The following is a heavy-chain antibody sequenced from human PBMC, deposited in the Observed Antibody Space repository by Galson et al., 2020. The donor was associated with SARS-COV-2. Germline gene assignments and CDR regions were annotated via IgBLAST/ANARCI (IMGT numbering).Heavy chain of an antibody. CDR3: ASDITIFGVVIPNY. V-gene: IGHV4-39*07. CDR1: GGSISSSSYY. Sequence: SETLSLTCTVSGGSISSSSYYWGWIRQPPGQGLEWIGSIYYSGSTYYNPSLKSRVTISVDTSKNQFSLKLSSVTAADTAVYYCASDITIFGVVIPNYWGQGTLVTVSS. D-gene: IGHD3-3*01. J-gene: IGHJ4*02. CDR2: IYYSGST.